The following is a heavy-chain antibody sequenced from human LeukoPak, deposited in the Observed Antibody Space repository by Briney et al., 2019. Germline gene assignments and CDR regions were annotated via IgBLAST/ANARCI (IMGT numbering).Heavy chain of an antibody. CDR2: INIDGSTT. Sequence: GGSLRLSWAASGFTFSSYWMHWVRQAPGKGLVWVSRINIDGSTTTYTDSVKGRFTISRDNAKNTLYLQMNSLRAEDTAVYYCVRYVYSTAGPFDYWGQGTLVAVSS. J-gene: IGHJ4*02. CDR3: VRYVYSTAGPFDY. D-gene: IGHD4-11*01. CDR1: GFTFSSYW. V-gene: IGHV3-74*03.